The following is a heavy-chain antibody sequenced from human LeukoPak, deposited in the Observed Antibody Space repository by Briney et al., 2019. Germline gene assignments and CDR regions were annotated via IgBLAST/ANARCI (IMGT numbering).Heavy chain of an antibody. CDR1: GGSISSYY. J-gene: IGHJ6*02. V-gene: IGHV4-59*08. CDR2: IYYSGST. Sequence: PSETLSLTCTVSGGSISSYYWSWIRQPPGKGLEWIGYIYYSGSTNYNPSLKSRVTISVDTSKNQFSLKLSSVTAADTAVYYCAAGMTTVTDYYYYGMDVWGQGTTVTVSS. D-gene: IGHD4-11*01. CDR3: AAGMTTVTDYYYYGMDV.